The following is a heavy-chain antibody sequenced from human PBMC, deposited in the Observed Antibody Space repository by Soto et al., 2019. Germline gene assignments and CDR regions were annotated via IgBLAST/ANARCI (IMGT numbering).Heavy chain of an antibody. D-gene: IGHD3-3*01. Sequence: PGESLKISCKGSGYSFTSYWISWVRQMPGKGLEWMGRIDPSDSYTNYSPSFQGHVTISADKSISTAYLQWSSLKASDTAMYYCARPIFGVVISHAWFDPWGQGTLVTVSS. CDR3: ARPIFGVVISHAWFDP. J-gene: IGHJ5*02. CDR2: IDPSDSYT. CDR1: GYSFTSYW. V-gene: IGHV5-10-1*01.